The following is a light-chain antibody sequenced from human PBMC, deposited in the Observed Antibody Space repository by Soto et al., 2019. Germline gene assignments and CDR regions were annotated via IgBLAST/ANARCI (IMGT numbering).Light chain of an antibody. CDR2: DAS. V-gene: IGKV1D-13*01. CDR1: QGISSA. J-gene: IGKJ3*01. CDR3: QQFDDYPFT. Sequence: AIQLAQSPSSLCASVGDAVTITRRASQGISSALAWYQQTPGRAPKLLIYDASTLASGVPSRFSGSRSGTDCTLTVSSLQPEDFATYYCQQFDDYPFTFGPGTKVDIK.